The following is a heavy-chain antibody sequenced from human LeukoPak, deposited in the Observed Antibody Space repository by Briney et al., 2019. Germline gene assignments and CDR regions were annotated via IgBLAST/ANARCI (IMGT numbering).Heavy chain of an antibody. CDR1: GYTFTSYD. V-gene: IGHV1-18*01. Sequence: ASVKVSCKASGYTFTSYDINWVRQAPGQGLEWMGWISAYNGNTNYAQKLQGRVTMTTDTSTSTAYMELRSLRSDDTAVYYCARVGSNYGPYYFDYWGQGTLVTVSS. CDR3: ARVGSNYGPYYFDY. J-gene: IGHJ4*02. D-gene: IGHD4-11*01. CDR2: ISAYNGNT.